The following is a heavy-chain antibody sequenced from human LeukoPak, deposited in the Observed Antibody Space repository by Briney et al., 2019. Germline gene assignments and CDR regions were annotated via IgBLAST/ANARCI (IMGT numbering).Heavy chain of an antibody. CDR2: IYSGGST. J-gene: IGHJ4*02. D-gene: IGHD1-26*01. V-gene: IGHV3-53*01. CDR3: ARGGSWGYWGGFDS. Sequence: GGSLRLSCAASGFIVSSNYMSWVRQAPGKGLEWVSVIYSGGSTYYADSVKGRFTISRDHSKNTLSLQMNSLRAEDTAVYYCARGGSWGYWGGFDSWGQGTLVTVSS. CDR1: GFIVSSNY.